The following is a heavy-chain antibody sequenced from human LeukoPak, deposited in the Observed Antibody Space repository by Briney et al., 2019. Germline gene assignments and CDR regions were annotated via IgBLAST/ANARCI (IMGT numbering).Heavy chain of an antibody. Sequence: GGSLRLSCAASGFTFSSYSMNWVRQAPGKGLEWVSAITGNGDYTDYADSVKGRFTISRDNSKNTAYLQMNSLRAEDTAVYYCYYYYYWLDVWGKGTTVTVSS. CDR3: YYYYYWLDV. V-gene: IGHV3-23*01. J-gene: IGHJ6*04. CDR2: ITGNGDYT. CDR1: GFTFSSYS.